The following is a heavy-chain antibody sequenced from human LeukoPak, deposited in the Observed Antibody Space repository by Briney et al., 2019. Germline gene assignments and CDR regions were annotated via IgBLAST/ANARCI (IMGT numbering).Heavy chain of an antibody. CDR1: GFTLNGYW. Sequence: PGGSLRLSCAASGFTLNGYWMHWVRQAPGEGLVWVSRIDPDGSTTSYAESVKGRFTTSRDNAKNTMYLQMNSLRAEDTALYYCTRVQAGRLGLMDVWGRGTTVTVSS. V-gene: IGHV3-74*01. J-gene: IGHJ6*02. CDR3: TRVQAGRLGLMDV. CDR2: IDPDGSTT.